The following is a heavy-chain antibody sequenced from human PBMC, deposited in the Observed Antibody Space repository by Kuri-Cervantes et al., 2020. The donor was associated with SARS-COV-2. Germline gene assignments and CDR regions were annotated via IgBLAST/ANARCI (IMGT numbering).Heavy chain of an antibody. CDR1: GGTFSSYA. CDR3: ARDQGSSREAGWFDP. D-gene: IGHD6-13*01. J-gene: IGHJ5*02. CDR2: IIPIFGTA. Sequence: SVKVSCKASGGTFSSYAISWVRQAPGQGLEWMGGIIPIFGTANYAQKFRGRVTITADESTSTAYMELSSLRSEDTAVYYCARDQGSSREAGWFDPWGQGTLVTVSS. V-gene: IGHV1-69*13.